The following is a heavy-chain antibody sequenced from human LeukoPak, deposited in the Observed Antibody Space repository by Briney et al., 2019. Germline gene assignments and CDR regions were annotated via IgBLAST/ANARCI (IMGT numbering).Heavy chain of an antibody. V-gene: IGHV4-4*07. D-gene: IGHD6-13*01. CDR3: ARDYSSSWSNDWFDP. J-gene: IGHJ5*02. CDR2: IYTSGST. Sequence: SETLSLTCGVSGGSIRDYYWSWIRQPAGKGLQWIGRIYTSGSTNYNPSLKSRVTMSVDTSKNQFSLKLSSVTAADTAVYYCARDYSSSWSNDWFDPWGQGTLVTVSS. CDR1: GGSIRDYY.